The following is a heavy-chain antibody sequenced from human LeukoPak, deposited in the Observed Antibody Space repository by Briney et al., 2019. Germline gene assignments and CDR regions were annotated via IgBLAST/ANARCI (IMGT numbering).Heavy chain of an antibody. CDR1: GGSISSSSYY. Sequence: SQTLSLTCTVSGGSISSSSYYWGWIRQPPGKGLEWIGSIYYSGSTYYNPSLKSRVTISVDTSKNQFSLKLSSVTAADTAVYYCARDIAAAGTRYFDYWGQGTLVTVSS. V-gene: IGHV4-39*07. CDR2: IYYSGST. J-gene: IGHJ4*02. CDR3: ARDIAAAGTRYFDY. D-gene: IGHD6-13*01.